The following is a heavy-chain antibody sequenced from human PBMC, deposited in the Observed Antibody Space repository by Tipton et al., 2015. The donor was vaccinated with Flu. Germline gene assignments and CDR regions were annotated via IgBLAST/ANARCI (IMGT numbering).Heavy chain of an antibody. Sequence: QLVQSGAEVKKPGDSLMISCKTSGYFFTSYWIAWVRQVPGKGLEWMGMIHPDASDTRYSPSFQGHVSMSADKSIRTAYLHVSSLKASDTAMYYCARRIVATIWAFDVWGQGTMVSVSS. D-gene: IGHD5-12*01. J-gene: IGHJ3*01. CDR2: IHPDASDT. CDR3: ARRIVATIWAFDV. CDR1: GYFFTSYW. V-gene: IGHV5-51*03.